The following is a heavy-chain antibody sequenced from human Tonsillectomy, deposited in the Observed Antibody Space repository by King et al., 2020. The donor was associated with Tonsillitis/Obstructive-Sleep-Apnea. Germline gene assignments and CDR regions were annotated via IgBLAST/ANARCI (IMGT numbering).Heavy chain of an antibody. D-gene: IGHD3-3*01. CDR3: VKSAYYVFWSGYYTDRDYMGV. CDR1: GFTFDDYA. CDR2: ISWNSGNI. Sequence: AQLVQSGGGLVQPGRSLRLSCAASGFTFDDYAMYWVRQAPGKGLEWVSGISWNSGNIGYADSVKGRFTISRDKAKNSLYLQMNSLRDEDTALYYCVKSAYYVFWSGYYTDRDYMGVWGKGTTVTVSS. V-gene: IGHV3-9*01. J-gene: IGHJ6*03.